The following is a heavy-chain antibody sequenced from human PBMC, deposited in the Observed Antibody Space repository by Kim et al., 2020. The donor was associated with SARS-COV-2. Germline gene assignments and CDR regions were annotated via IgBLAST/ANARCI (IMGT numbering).Heavy chain of an antibody. CDR2: T. Sequence: TYYPGSVKGRFTISRENAKNSLYLQMNSLRAGDTAVYYCARTTSFDAFDIWGQGTMVTVSS. J-gene: IGHJ3*02. CDR3: ARTTSFDAFDI. D-gene: IGHD4-17*01. V-gene: IGHV3-13*01.